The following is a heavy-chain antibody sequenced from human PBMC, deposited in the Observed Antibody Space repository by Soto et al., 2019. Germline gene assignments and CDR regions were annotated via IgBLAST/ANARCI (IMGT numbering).Heavy chain of an antibody. Sequence: EVHLEESGGGLVHPGGSLRLSCAASGFTFSSYWMNWVRQAPGKGLEWVANIDEDGSAYNDAESVRGRFTISRDNAKNTLYLQMNSLRAADTAVYYCARTGDGHHDFLDYWGQGILVSVSS. CDR1: GFTFSSYW. CDR2: IDEDGSAY. CDR3: ARTGDGHHDFLDY. J-gene: IGHJ4*02. V-gene: IGHV3-7*01. D-gene: IGHD1-1*01.